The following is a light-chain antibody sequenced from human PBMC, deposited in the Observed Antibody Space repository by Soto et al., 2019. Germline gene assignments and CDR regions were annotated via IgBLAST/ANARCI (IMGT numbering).Light chain of an antibody. Sequence: EIAMTQSPATLSVSRGERATLSCRANQAISSNLAWYQQKPGQAPRLLIYGASTRATDIPDRFSGSGSGTEFTLTISSLQSEDFAVYYCQHYNNWIGTFGGGTKVEIK. CDR1: QAISSN. CDR2: GAS. CDR3: QHYNNWIGT. J-gene: IGKJ4*01. V-gene: IGKV3-15*01.